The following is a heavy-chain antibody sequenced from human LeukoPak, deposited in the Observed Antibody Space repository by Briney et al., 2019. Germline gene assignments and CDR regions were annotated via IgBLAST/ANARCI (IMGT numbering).Heavy chain of an antibody. J-gene: IGHJ4*02. Sequence: PGGSLRLSCAASGFTFSSYAMSWVRQAPGKGLEWVSGISGSGAGTYYADSVKGRFTISIDNSKNTLYLHMNSLRAEDTAVYYCAKPGTMVTATPFFDYWGQGTLVTVSS. CDR3: AKPGTMVTATPFFDY. D-gene: IGHD2-21*02. CDR1: GFTFSSYA. CDR2: ISGSGAGT. V-gene: IGHV3-23*01.